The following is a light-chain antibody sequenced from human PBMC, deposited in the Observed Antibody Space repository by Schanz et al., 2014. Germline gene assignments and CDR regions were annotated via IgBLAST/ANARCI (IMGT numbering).Light chain of an antibody. V-gene: IGLV2-8*01. CDR2: EVS. Sequence: QSALTQPPSASGSPGQSVTISCTGTSSDVGGYNYVSWYQQHPGKAPKLMIYEVSKRPSGVPDRFSGSKSGNTASLTVYGLQAEDEADYYCSSYAGTNRVLFGGGTKLTVL. J-gene: IGLJ2*01. CDR1: SSDVGGYNY. CDR3: SSYAGTNRVL.